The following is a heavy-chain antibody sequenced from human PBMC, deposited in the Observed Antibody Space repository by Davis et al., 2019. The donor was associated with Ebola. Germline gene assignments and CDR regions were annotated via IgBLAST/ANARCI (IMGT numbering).Heavy chain of an antibody. CDR2: ISWNSGSI. D-gene: IGHD1-26*01. V-gene: IGHV3-9*01. J-gene: IGHJ4*02. Sequence: SLKISCAASGFTFDDYAMHWVRQAPGKGLEWVSGISWNSGSIGYADSVKGRFTISRDNAKNTLYLQMNSLRAEDTAVYYCAKRDGSAEDYWGQGTLVTVSS. CDR1: GFTFDDYA. CDR3: AKRDGSAEDY.